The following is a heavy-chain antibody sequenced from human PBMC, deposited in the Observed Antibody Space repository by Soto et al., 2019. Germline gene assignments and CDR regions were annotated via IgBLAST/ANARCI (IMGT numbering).Heavy chain of an antibody. CDR2: ISYEGSEK. V-gene: IGHV3-30*18. D-gene: IGHD6-13*01. CDR1: GFTFSNNG. Sequence: QVYLVESGGGVVQPGRSLRLSCAASGFTFSNNGMHWVRQAPGKGLEWMGVISYEGSEKYYAGSVKGRFTISRDNSKNTLYLQMDTLRAVDTAIYYCVKDKGAAAGFDYWGQGILVTVSS. J-gene: IGHJ4*02. CDR3: VKDKGAAAGFDY.